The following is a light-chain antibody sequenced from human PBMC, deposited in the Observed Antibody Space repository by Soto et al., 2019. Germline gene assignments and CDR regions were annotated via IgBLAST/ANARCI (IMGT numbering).Light chain of an antibody. V-gene: IGKV3-15*01. CDR2: GAS. CDR1: QRVSSN. Sequence: ELVMTQSPATLSVSPGERATLSCRASQRVSSNLAWYQQKPGQAPRLLIYGASTRATGIPARFSGSGSGTEFTLTISSLQSEDFAVYYCQQYNNWPPCTFGQGTKLEIK. J-gene: IGKJ2*02. CDR3: QQYNNWPPCT.